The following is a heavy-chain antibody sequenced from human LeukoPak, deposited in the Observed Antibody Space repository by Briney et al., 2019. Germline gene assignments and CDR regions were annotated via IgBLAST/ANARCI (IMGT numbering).Heavy chain of an antibody. V-gene: IGHV3-53*01. CDR1: GFTVSSNY. Sequence: PGGSLRLSCAASGFTVSSNYMSWVRQAPGKGLEWVSVIYSGGSTYCADSVKGRFTISRDNSKNTLYLQMNSLRAEDTAVYYCAREGGGYQNYFDYWGQGTLVTVSS. J-gene: IGHJ4*02. D-gene: IGHD3-16*01. CDR2: IYSGGST. CDR3: AREGGGYQNYFDY.